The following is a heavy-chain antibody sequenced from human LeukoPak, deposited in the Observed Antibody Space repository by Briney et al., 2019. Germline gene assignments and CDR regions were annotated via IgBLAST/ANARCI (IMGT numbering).Heavy chain of an antibody. Sequence: GGSLRLSCAASGFTFSSYSMNWVRQAPGKGLEWVSYISSSSGTIYYADSVKGRFTISRDNAKNSLYLQMNSLRAEDTAVYYCARSDISRYNWFDPWGQGTLVTVSS. CDR2: ISSSSGTI. J-gene: IGHJ5*02. D-gene: IGHD3-9*01. CDR1: GFTFSSYS. CDR3: ARSDISRYNWFDP. V-gene: IGHV3-48*01.